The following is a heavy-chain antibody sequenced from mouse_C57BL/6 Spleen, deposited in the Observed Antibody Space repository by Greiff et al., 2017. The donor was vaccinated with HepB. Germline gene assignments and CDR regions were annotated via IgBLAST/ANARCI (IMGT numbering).Heavy chain of an antibody. J-gene: IGHJ1*03. Sequence: VQLKQSGPELVKPGDSVKISCKASGYSFTGYFMNWVMQSHGKSLEWIGRINPYNGDTFYNRKFKGKATLTVDKSSSTAHMELRSLTSEDSAVYYCARQAVVAHWYFDVWGTGTTVTVSS. CDR3: ARQAVVAHWYFDV. V-gene: IGHV1-20*01. CDR1: GYSFTGYF. CDR2: INPYNGDT. D-gene: IGHD1-1*01.